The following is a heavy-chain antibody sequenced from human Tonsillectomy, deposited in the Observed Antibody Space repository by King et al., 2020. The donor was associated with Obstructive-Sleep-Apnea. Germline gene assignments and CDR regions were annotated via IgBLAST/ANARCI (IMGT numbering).Heavy chain of an antibody. Sequence: VQLVESGGGVVQPGGSLRLSCAASGFTFSTYGMHWVRQAPGKGLEWVAFIQSDGSNKYYVDSVKGRFSISRDNSKNTLYLQLNSLKAEDTAVYYCAKVRYESTGYYYVPCFDPWGQGTLVTVSS. V-gene: IGHV3-30*02. CDR1: GFTFSTYG. D-gene: IGHD3-22*01. J-gene: IGHJ5*02. CDR3: AKVRYESTGYYYVPCFDP. CDR2: IQSDGSNK.